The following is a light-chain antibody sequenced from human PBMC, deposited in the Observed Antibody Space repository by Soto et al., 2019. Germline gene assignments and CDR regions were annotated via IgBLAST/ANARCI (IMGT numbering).Light chain of an antibody. Sequence: EIVLTQSPGALSLSPGERATLSCRASQSVSSSYLAWYQQKPGQAPRPIIYGACSRETGIRDRFSGSGAGTDFTLTISRLEPEDFAVDYCQQYGGSTQTFGQGTKVDIK. CDR1: QSVSSSY. CDR2: GAC. V-gene: IGKV3-20*01. CDR3: QQYGGSTQT. J-gene: IGKJ1*01.